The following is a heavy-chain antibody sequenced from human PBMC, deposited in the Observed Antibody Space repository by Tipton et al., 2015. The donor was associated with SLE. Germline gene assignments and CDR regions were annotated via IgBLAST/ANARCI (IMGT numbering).Heavy chain of an antibody. J-gene: IGHJ3*01. CDR3: VRERKYVVRFRELVAPDL. D-gene: IGHD1-26*01. V-gene: IGHV4-34*01. Sequence: TLPLTCAVYGGSFSDYYWSWIRQTPGEGLEWIGEINHTGGTNYNPSLESRVTMSVDTSKNQFSLKLSSVTAADTAMYYCVRERKYVVRFRELVAPDLWGQGTAITVSS. CDR2: INHTGGT. CDR1: GGSFSDYY.